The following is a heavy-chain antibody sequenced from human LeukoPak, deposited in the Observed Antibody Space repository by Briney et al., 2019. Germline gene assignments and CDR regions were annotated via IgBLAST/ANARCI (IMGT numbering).Heavy chain of an antibody. CDR3: ARHSTGETASDL. V-gene: IGHV4-59*08. Sequence: SETLSLACTVSGGSISSYYWSWIRQPPGKGLEWIGYIYYSGSTNYNPSLKSRVTISVDTSKNQFSLKLSSVTAADTAVYYCARHSTGETASDLWGRGTLVTVSS. J-gene: IGHJ2*01. CDR1: GGSISSYY. D-gene: IGHD7-27*01. CDR2: IYYSGST.